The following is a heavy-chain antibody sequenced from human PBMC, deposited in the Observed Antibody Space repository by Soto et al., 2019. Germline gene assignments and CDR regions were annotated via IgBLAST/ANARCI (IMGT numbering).Heavy chain of an antibody. Sequence: GGSLRLSCAASGFTFSTYNMHWVRQAPGKGLEWVSYISSSSTTKYYADSVKGRFTISRDNAKNSLYLQMNSLRAEDTAVYYCARDGCSGSNCLNWFDPWGQGTLVTVSS. D-gene: IGHD2-15*01. CDR1: GFTFSTYN. CDR3: ARDGCSGSNCLNWFDP. V-gene: IGHV3-48*01. J-gene: IGHJ5*02. CDR2: ISSSSTTK.